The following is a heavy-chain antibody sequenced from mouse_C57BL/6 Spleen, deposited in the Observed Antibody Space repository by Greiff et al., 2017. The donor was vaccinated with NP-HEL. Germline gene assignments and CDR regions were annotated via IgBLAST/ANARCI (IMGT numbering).Heavy chain of an antibody. CDR3: ARCWDYYGSSCDY. V-gene: IGHV1-82*01. J-gene: IGHJ2*01. CDR1: GYAFSSSW. CDR2: IYPGDGDT. D-gene: IGHD1-1*01. Sequence: QVQLQQSGPELVKPGASVKISCKASGYAFSSSWMNWVKQRPGKGLEWIGRIYPGDGDTNYNGKVKGKATLTADTSSSTAYMQRISLTSEDSSVYFCARCWDYYGSSCDYWGQGTTLTVSS.